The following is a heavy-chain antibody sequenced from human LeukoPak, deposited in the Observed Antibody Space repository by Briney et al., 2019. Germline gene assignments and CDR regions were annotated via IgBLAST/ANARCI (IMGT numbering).Heavy chain of an antibody. CDR3: AREVVAVTTNWFDP. CDR2: IIPIFGTA. D-gene: IGHD2-15*01. J-gene: IGHJ5*02. V-gene: IGHV1-69*05. CDR1: GGTFSSYA. Sequence: ASVRVSCKASGGTFSSYAISWVRQAPGQGLEWMGGIIPIFGTANYAQKFQGRVTITTDESTSTAYMELSSLRSEDTAVYYCAREVVAVTTNWFDPWGQGTLVTVSS.